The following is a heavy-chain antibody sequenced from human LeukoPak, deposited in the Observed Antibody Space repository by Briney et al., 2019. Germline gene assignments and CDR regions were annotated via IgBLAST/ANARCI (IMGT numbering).Heavy chain of an antibody. Sequence: GRSLRLSCAASGFTFSSYGMHWVRQASGKGLEWVAVISYDGSNKYYADSVKGRFTISRDNSKNTLYLQMNSLGAEDTAVYYCAKDAYYDFWSGYSTTYYYYGMDVWGQGTTVTVSS. D-gene: IGHD3-3*01. CDR1: GFTFSSYG. CDR2: ISYDGSNK. CDR3: AKDAYYDFWSGYSTTYYYYGMDV. J-gene: IGHJ6*02. V-gene: IGHV3-30*18.